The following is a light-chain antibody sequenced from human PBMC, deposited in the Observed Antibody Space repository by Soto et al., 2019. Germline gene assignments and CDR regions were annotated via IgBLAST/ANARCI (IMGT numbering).Light chain of an antibody. Sequence: EIVMTQSPATLSVSPGERATLSCGASQSVSSNLAWYQQKPGQAPRPLIYGASTRATDIPGRFSGSGSGTDFTLTISRLGPEDFAGYYCQQYGSSPLYSVGQGTKVAIK. CDR1: QSVSSN. V-gene: IGKV3-20*01. J-gene: IGKJ2*01. CDR2: GAS. CDR3: QQYGSSPLYS.